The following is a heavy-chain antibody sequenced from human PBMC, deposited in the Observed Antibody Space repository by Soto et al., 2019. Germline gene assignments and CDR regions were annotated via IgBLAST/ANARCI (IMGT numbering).Heavy chain of an antibody. D-gene: IGHD1-26*01. Sequence: PGGSLRRSCVASGFTFSSYAMSWVRQAPGKGLEWVSAISGSGGSTYYADSVKGRFTISRDNSKNTLYLQMNSLRAEDTAVYYCAKEGWLGGSYYKSRYVASENSIDYWGQGTLVTVSS. CDR3: AKEGWLGGSYYKSRYVASENSIDY. J-gene: IGHJ4*02. CDR2: ISGSGGST. CDR1: GFTFSSYA. V-gene: IGHV3-23*01.